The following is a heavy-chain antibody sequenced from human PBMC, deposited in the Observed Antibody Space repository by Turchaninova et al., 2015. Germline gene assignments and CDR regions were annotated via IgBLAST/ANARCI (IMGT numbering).Heavy chain of an antibody. CDR1: VFRSTIIGTW. Sequence: QVTLRESGPALVKPPHTLHLTCTFPVFRSTIIGTWVGWYRKPPGKALEWLARIDWEDDKYYSTSLKTRLTISKDTSKNQVVLTMTNMDPVDTATYYCARIRGVRQWLTSGVYYFDYWGQGTLVTVSS. CDR2: IDWEDDK. V-gene: IGHV2-70*15. CDR3: ARIRGVRQWLTSGVYYFDY. D-gene: IGHD6-19*01. J-gene: IGHJ4*02.